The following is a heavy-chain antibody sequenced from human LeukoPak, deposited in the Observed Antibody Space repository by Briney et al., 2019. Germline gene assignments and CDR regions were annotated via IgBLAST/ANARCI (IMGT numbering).Heavy chain of an antibody. D-gene: IGHD3-22*01. J-gene: IGHJ3*02. CDR2: ICSSSSTI. CDR3: AKTRITMIVVATWEEDAFGI. CDR1: GFTFSSYS. V-gene: IGHV3-48*01. Sequence: PGESLRLSCAASGFTFSSYSMNWVRQAPGKGLEWVAYICSSSSTIYYPAPVKRRITISRDNANNSLYLQINSLGAEDTAVYYCAKTRITMIVVATWEEDAFGIWGEGTMVTVSS.